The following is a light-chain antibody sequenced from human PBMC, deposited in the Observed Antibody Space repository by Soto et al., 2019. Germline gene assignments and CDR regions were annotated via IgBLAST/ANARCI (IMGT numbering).Light chain of an antibody. Sequence: VLMQSPGALSLSQGASATLSCTACQSVSSNYLAWYQQKPGQAPRLLIYGVSTRATGIPDRFSGSGSGTDFSLTIRRLEPEDFALYYCQQYFTSPLTFGGGTKVDIK. CDR3: QQYFTSPLT. J-gene: IGKJ4*01. CDR1: QSVSSNY. CDR2: GVS. V-gene: IGKV3-20*01.